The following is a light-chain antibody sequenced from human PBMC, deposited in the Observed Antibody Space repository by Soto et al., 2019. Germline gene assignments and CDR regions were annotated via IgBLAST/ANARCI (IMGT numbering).Light chain of an antibody. V-gene: IGKV1-16*02. CDR1: QGISTY. J-gene: IGKJ1*01. CDR3: QPYYKFPRT. Sequence: DIQMTQSPATLSGSVGCRVTITCRASQGISTYVAWFQQKPGQAPKSLIYSASSFQSGVPSKFSRRGSGTDFTITISSLQPGDSATYYCQPYYKFPRTFRQATQVDIK. CDR2: SAS.